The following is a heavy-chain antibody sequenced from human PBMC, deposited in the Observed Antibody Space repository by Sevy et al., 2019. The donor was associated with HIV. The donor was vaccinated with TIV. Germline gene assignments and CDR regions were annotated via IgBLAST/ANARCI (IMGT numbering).Heavy chain of an antibody. CDR3: ATKGGFWSGYQYFDS. CDR2: IKSQSDGGTI. V-gene: IGHV3-15*07. J-gene: IGHJ4*02. D-gene: IGHD3-3*01. Sequence: GGSLRLSCTASGFTFSNAWMNWVRQAPGKGLEWVGRIKSQSDGGTIDYAAPVKGRFTISREDSKNTLFLQMNSLGSEDTAVYYCATKGGFWSGYQYFDSWGQGTLVTVSS. CDR1: GFTFSNAW.